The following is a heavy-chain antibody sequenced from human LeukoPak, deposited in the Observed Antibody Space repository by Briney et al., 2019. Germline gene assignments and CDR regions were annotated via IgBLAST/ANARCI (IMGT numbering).Heavy chain of an antibody. D-gene: IGHD6-6*01. CDR2: IYYSGST. CDR3: ARDFSSSSTVYYYYYMDV. CDR1: GGSISSSSYY. Sequence: PSETLSLTCTVSGGSISSSSYYWGWIRQPPGKGLEWIGSIYYSGSTYYNPSLKSRVTISVDTSKNQSSLKLSSVTAADTAVYYCARDFSSSSTVYYYYYMDVWGKGTTVTVSS. J-gene: IGHJ6*03. V-gene: IGHV4-39*07.